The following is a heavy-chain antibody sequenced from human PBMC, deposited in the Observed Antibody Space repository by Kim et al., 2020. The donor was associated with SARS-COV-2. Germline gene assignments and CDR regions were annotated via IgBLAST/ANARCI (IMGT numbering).Heavy chain of an antibody. CDR2: ISSNGGST. Sequence: GGSLRLSCSASGFTFSSYAMHWVRQAPGKGLEYVSAISSNGGSTYYADSVKGRFTISRDNSKNTLYLQMISLRAEDTAVYYCVKGLTFGGVIVTLDAFDIWGQGTMVTVSS. D-gene: IGHD3-16*02. CDR1: GFTFSSYA. J-gene: IGHJ3*02. V-gene: IGHV3-64D*09. CDR3: VKGLTFGGVIVTLDAFDI.